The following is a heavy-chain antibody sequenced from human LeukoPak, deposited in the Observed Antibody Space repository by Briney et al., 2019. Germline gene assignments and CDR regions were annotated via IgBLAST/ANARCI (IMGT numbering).Heavy chain of an antibody. Sequence: GGSLRLSCAASGFTFSSYAMSWVRQAPGKGLEWVSSLDPTSKYIYSADSLQGRFTISRDNARNSVFLQMNSLRPGDTALYYCVRVSSARGFYFDLWGQGTLVTVSS. CDR1: GFTFSSYA. CDR3: VRVSSARGFYFDL. CDR2: LDPTSKYI. D-gene: IGHD3-10*01. V-gene: IGHV3-21*06. J-gene: IGHJ4*02.